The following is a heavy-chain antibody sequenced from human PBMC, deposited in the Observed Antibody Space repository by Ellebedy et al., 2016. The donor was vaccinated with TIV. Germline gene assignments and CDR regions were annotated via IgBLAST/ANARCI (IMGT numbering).Heavy chain of an antibody. CDR2: ISSTGSRT. D-gene: IGHD3-10*01. CDR1: GFTFSSYA. V-gene: IGHV3-23*01. J-gene: IGHJ6*02. Sequence: GESLKISCAASGFTFSSYAMSWVRQAPGKGLEWVSTISSTGSRTYYADSVKGRFTISRDNSKNTLYLQMNSLRAEDTAVYYCARVGGGSGSRYYYGMDVWGQGTTVTVSS. CDR3: ARVGGGSGSRYYYGMDV.